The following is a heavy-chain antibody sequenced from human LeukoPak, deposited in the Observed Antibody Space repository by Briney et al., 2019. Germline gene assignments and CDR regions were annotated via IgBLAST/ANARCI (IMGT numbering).Heavy chain of an antibody. J-gene: IGHJ4*02. Sequence: GGSLRLSCAASGFTVSSNYMSWVRQAPGKGLEWVSIIYSGGSTYYADSVKGRFTISRDNTKKTVYLQMNSLRVEGTAVYYCARELHWGQGTLVTVSS. D-gene: IGHD1-26*01. V-gene: IGHV3-66*02. CDR3: ARELH. CDR2: IYSGGST. CDR1: GFTVSSNY.